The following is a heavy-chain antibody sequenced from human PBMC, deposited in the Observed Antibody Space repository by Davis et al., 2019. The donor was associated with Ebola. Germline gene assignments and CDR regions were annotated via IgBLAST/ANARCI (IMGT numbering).Heavy chain of an antibody. Sequence: SETLSLTCAVSGGSISSSNWWSWVRQPPGKGLEWIGEIYHSGSTNYNPSLKSRVTISVDKSKNQFSLKLSSVTAADTAVYYCARGVYDFWSGYPGYWGQGTLVTVSS. CDR3: ARGVYDFWSGYPGY. V-gene: IGHV4-4*02. CDR1: GGSISSSNW. J-gene: IGHJ4*02. CDR2: IYHSGST. D-gene: IGHD3-3*01.